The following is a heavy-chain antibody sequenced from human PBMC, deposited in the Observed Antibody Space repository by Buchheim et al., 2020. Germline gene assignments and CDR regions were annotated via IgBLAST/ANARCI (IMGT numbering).Heavy chain of an antibody. J-gene: IGHJ4*02. CDR3: VRQGIHYYDSRIDF. Sequence: QVQLQQWGAGLLTPSETLSLTCAVSGGSLRGYYWGWIRQSPGKGLQWIAEINHSGSTEYDPSLKSRLTISVDTSRNQISLRLTSVTAADTATYFCVRQGIHYYDSRIDFWGQGT. CDR1: GGSLRGYY. CDR2: INHSGST. V-gene: IGHV4-34*01. D-gene: IGHD3-22*01.